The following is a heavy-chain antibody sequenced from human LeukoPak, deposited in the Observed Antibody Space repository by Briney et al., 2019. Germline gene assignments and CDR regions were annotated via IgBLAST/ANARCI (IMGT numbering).Heavy chain of an antibody. V-gene: IGHV3-21*04. Sequence: GGSLRLSCAASGFTFSTYTLNWVRQAPGKGLGWVSFISSSGSYMSYADSVKGRFTISRDNAKNSLYLQMDSLRAEDTALYYCAKGGSPPRWGQGTLVTVSS. CDR2: ISSSGSYM. J-gene: IGHJ4*02. D-gene: IGHD1-26*01. CDR1: GFTFSTYT. CDR3: AKGGSPPR.